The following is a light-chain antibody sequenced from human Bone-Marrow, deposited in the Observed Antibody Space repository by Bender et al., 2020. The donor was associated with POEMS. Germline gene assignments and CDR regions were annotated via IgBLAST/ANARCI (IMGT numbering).Light chain of an antibody. Sequence: QSVLTQPPSTSGTPGQRVTISCSGSSSDIGSNSVYWFQQLPGTAPKLLIYRDTQRPSGVPDRFSGSKSGTSASLAISGLRSEDEADYYCAAWDDSLSGRVFGGGTKLTVL. CDR2: RDT. V-gene: IGLV1-47*01. CDR1: SSDIGSNS. CDR3: AAWDDSLSGRV. J-gene: IGLJ3*02.